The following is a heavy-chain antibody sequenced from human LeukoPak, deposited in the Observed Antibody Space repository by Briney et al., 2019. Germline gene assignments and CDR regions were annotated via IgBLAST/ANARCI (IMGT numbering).Heavy chain of an antibody. D-gene: IGHD2-15*01. V-gene: IGHV4-34*01. CDR2: INHSGST. CDR3: ARHQGIPRRGSALGFDY. Sequence: MASETLSLTCAVYGGSFSGYYWSWIRQPPGKGLEWIGEINHSGSTNYNPSLKSRVTISVDTSKNQFSLKLSSVTAADTAVYYCARHQGIPRRGSALGFDYWGQGTLVTVSS. CDR1: GGSFSGYY. J-gene: IGHJ4*02.